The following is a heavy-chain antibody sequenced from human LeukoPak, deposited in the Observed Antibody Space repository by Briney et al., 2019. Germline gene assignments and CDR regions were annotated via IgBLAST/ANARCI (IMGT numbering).Heavy chain of an antibody. Sequence: SETLSLTCAVYGGSFSGYYWRWIRQPPGKGLEWIGEINHSGSTNYNPSLKSRVTISVDTSKNQFSLKLSSVTAADTAVYYCAGLYYYDSSGYYDYWGQGTLVTVSS. CDR3: AGLYYYDSSGYYDY. CDR2: INHSGST. J-gene: IGHJ4*02. CDR1: GGSFSGYY. V-gene: IGHV4-34*01. D-gene: IGHD3-22*01.